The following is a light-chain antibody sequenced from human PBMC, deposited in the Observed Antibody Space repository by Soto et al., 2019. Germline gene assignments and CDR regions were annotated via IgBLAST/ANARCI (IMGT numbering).Light chain of an antibody. CDR2: SSS. CDR3: AAWDVSLNVV. J-gene: IGLJ2*01. V-gene: IGLV1-44*01. CDR1: ASNIGSNP. Sequence: QSVVTQPPSASGTPGQRVTISCSGSASNIGSNPVNWYQHLPGTAPKLLIYSSSHRPSGVPDRFSGSKSGTSASLAISGLQSGDEADYYCAAWDVSLNVVFGGGTKLTVL.